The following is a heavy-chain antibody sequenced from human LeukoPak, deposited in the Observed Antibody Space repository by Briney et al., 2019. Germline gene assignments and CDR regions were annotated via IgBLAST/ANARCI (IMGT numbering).Heavy chain of an antibody. D-gene: IGHD6-19*01. V-gene: IGHV3-11*04. J-gene: IGHJ6*03. CDR3: AKDQVAMAPNYYYYYYMDV. CDR1: GFTFSDYY. CDR2: ISSSGSTI. Sequence: GGSLRLPCAASGFTFSDYYMSWIRQAPGKGLEWVSYISSSGSTIYYADSVKGRFTISRDNAKNSLYLQMNSLRTEDTAVYYCAKDQVAMAPNYYYYYYMDVWGKGTTVTISS.